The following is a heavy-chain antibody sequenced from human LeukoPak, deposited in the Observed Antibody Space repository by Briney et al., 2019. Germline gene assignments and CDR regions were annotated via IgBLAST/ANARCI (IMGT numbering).Heavy chain of an antibody. D-gene: IGHD3-3*01. J-gene: IGHJ3*01. CDR3: AKSRDSEWLREAFDV. CDR1: GFTFSSYG. CDR2: IWYDGSNK. Sequence: GRSLRLSCAASGFTFSSYGMHWVRQAPGKGLEWVAVIWYDGSNKYYADSVKGRFIISRDNSKNTLYLQMDSLRAEDTAVYHCAKSRDSEWLREAFDVWGQGTMVTVSP. V-gene: IGHV3-33*03.